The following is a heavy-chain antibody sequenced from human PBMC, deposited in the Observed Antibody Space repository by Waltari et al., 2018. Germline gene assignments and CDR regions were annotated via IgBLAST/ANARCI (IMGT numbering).Heavy chain of an antibody. V-gene: IGHV3-74*01. D-gene: IGHD3-3*01. J-gene: IGHJ6*03. CDR3: ARAYDFWSGYPPNDYYYMDV. CDR2: IKNDASVT. Sequence: EVQVVESGGGLVQPGESLRLSCTASGFSFSDSCMPWVRQAPGKGLVWVSRIKNDASVTNYADFVEGRFTISKDNAKNSLYLQMDSLRAEDTAVYYCARAYDFWSGYPPNDYYYMDVWGKGTTVTVSS. CDR1: GFSFSDSC.